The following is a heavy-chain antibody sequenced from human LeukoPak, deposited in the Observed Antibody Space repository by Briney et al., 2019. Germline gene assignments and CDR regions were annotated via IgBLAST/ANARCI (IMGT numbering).Heavy chain of an antibody. CDR3: ARGRIAAAGAIDY. J-gene: IGHJ4*02. Sequence: ASVKVSCKASGYTFTGFYIHWVRQAPEQGLEWMAWINPRNGGSHSAQKFQGRVTLTRDTSISTAYMEMRKLTSDDTAFYYCARGRIAAAGAIDYWGQGARVTVSS. CDR2: INPRNGGS. V-gene: IGHV1-2*02. CDR1: GYTFTGFY. D-gene: IGHD6-13*01.